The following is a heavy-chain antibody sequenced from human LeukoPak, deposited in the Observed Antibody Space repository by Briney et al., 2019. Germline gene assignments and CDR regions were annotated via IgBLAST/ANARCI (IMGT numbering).Heavy chain of an antibody. J-gene: IGHJ4*02. CDR1: GYTFTGYY. D-gene: IGHD3-22*01. CDR3: ARGVRHYDSSGYYRTLDY. V-gene: IGHV1-2*02. Sequence: ASVKVSCKASGYTFTGYYMHWVRQAPGQGLEWMGWINPNSGGTNYAQKFQGRVTMTRDTSTSTVYMELSSLRSEDTAVYYCARGVRHYDSSGYYRTLDYWGQGTLVTVSS. CDR2: INPNSGGT.